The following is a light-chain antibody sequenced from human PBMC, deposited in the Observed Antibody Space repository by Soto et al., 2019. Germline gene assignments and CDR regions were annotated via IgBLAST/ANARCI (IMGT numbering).Light chain of an antibody. CDR1: KSDLGSYDL. J-gene: IGLJ2*01. V-gene: IGLV2-23*01. CDR2: EGV. CDR3: SSYAGRGTVI. Sequence: QSALTQPASVSGSPGQSITISCTGTKSDLGSYDLVSWYQQHPGKAPKLIIYEGVKRPSGVSNRFSGSKSGNTASLTISGLQAVDEADYHCSSYAGRGTVIFGGGTKLTVL.